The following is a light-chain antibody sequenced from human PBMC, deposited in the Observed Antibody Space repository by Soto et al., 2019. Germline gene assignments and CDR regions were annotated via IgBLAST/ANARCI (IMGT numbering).Light chain of an antibody. CDR1: SSDVGGYDY. CDR3: SSYTSSSSLVV. CDR2: DVS. V-gene: IGLV2-14*01. J-gene: IGLJ2*01. Sequence: QSALTQPASVSGSPGQSITISCTGTSSDVGGYDYVSWYQQHPDRVSKLLIYDVSDRPSGVSNRFSGSKSGNTASLTISGLQPEDEADYYCSSYTSSSSLVVFGGGTKLTVL.